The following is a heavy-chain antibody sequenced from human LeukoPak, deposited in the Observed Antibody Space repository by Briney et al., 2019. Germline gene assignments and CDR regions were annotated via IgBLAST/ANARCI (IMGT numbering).Heavy chain of an antibody. D-gene: IGHD1-26*01. CDR2: IYYGGNT. CDR1: GGSISSYY. J-gene: IGHJ4*02. V-gene: IGHV4-59*01. CDR3: AREALVGASNFDF. Sequence: SETLSLTCTVSGGSISSYYWRWIRQPPGKGLEWIGYIYYGGNTNYNPSLKSRVSMSVDTSKKQISLKLSSVTAADTAVYYCAREALVGASNFDFWGQGALVTVSS.